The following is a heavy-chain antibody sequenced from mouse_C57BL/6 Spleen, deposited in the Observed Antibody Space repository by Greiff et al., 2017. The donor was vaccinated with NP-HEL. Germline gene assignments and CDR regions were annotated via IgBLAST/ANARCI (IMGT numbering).Heavy chain of an antibody. Sequence: VQLQQSGAELVRPGASVKLSCKASGYTFTDYYINWVKQRPGQGLEWIARIYPGSGNTYYNEKFKGKATLTAEKSSSTAYMQLSSLTSEDSTVYFCARRYYGRGHYWYFDVWGTGTTVTVSS. CDR2: IYPGSGNT. V-gene: IGHV1-76*01. J-gene: IGHJ1*03. D-gene: IGHD1-1*01. CDR1: GYTFTDYY. CDR3: ARRYYGRGHYWYFDV.